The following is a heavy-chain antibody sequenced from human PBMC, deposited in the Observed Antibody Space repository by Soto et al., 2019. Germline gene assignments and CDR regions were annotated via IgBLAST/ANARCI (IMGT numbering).Heavy chain of an antibody. J-gene: IGHJ5*02. CDR1: GGTFSSYA. Sequence: QVQLVQSGAEVKKPGSSVKVSCKASGGTFSSYAISWVRQAPGPGLEWMGGIIPIFGTANYAQKFQGRVTITADEATSTAYMELSSLRAEDTAVYYCARAGAYCGGDCYPGWFDPWGQGTLVTVSS. CDR3: ARAGAYCGGDCYPGWFDP. D-gene: IGHD2-21*02. CDR2: IIPIFGTA. V-gene: IGHV1-69*12.